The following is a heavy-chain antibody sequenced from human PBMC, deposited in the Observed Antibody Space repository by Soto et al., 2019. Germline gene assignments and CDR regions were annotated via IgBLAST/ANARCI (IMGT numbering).Heavy chain of an antibody. CDR2: ISGRGDST. CDR1: GFTFSSYA. J-gene: IGHJ4*02. V-gene: IGHV3-23*01. D-gene: IGHD3-22*01. CDR3: AKFCYQSLTVVEGFDY. Sequence: EVQLLESGGGLEQPGGSLRLSCAASGFTFSSYAMTWVRQAPGKGLEWISGISGRGDSTYYADSVKGRFTISRDNSKNTLYLEMNRLRAEDTAVYYCAKFCYQSLTVVEGFDYWGQGTLVTVSS.